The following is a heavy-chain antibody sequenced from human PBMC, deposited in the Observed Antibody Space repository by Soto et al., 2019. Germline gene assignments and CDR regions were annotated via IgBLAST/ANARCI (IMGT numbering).Heavy chain of an antibody. CDR1: GFTFSGHW. Sequence: EVRLVESGGALVPPGGSLRLTCDASGFTFSGHWMHWVRRAPGKGLVWVSHIATDGSTGGTSYAASGKGTFTVSRDESNDRLYLQMNDLRLEDTAVYSCVRGRRTFYADSWGPGTLITVS. V-gene: IGHV3-74*03. CDR3: VRGRRTFYADS. D-gene: IGHD3-16*01. CDR2: IATDGSTGGT. J-gene: IGHJ4*02.